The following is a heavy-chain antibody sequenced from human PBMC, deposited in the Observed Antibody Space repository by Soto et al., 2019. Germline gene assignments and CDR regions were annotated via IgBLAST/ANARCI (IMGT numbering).Heavy chain of an antibody. D-gene: IGHD6-13*01. V-gene: IGHV3-11*06. J-gene: IGHJ4*02. CDR1: GFTFSDYY. Sequence: GGSLRLSCAASGFTFSDYYMSWIRQAPGKGLEWVSYISSSSSYTNYADSVKGRFTISRDNAKNSLYLQMNSLRAEDTAVYYCASYPKAAAPDYWGQGTLVTVSS. CDR2: ISSSSSYT. CDR3: ASYPKAAAPDY.